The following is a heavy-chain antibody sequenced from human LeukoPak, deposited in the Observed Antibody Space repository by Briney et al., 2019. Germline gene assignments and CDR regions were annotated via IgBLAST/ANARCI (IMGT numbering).Heavy chain of an antibody. Sequence: GGSLRLSCAASGFSFSSYWMHWVRQAPGKGLVWVSRINSDGSSTNYADSVKGRFTISRDNAKNTLYLQMNSLRAEDTAVYYCARALRGYSYVLDYWGQGTLVTVSS. CDR3: ARALRGYSYVLDY. J-gene: IGHJ4*02. CDR2: INSDGSST. CDR1: GFSFSSYW. V-gene: IGHV3-74*01. D-gene: IGHD5-18*01.